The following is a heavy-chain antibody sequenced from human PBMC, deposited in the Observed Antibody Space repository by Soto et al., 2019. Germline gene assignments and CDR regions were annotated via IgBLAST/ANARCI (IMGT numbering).Heavy chain of an antibody. Sequence: GGSLRLSCAASGFTFSSYAMSWVRQAPGKGLEWASAISGSGGSTYYADSVKGRFTISRDNSKNTLYLQMNSLRAEDTAVYYCAKDITYYYDSSGYNYFDYWGQGTLVTVSS. J-gene: IGHJ4*02. V-gene: IGHV3-23*01. D-gene: IGHD3-22*01. CDR3: AKDITYYYDSSGYNYFDY. CDR1: GFTFSSYA. CDR2: ISGSGGST.